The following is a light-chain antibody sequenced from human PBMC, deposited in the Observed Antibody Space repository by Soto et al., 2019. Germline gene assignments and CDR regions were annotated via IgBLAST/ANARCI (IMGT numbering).Light chain of an antibody. Sequence: QSALTQPASVSGSPGQSITISCTGTSSDVGGYNFVSWYQQHPGKSPKLIIYEVSNRHSGVSNRFSGSKSGNTASLTISGRQAEDEAGYYCNSYRTNYTWLFGGGTKLTFL. V-gene: IGLV2-14*01. CDR1: SSDVGGYNF. CDR2: EVS. J-gene: IGLJ3*02. CDR3: NSYRTNYTWL.